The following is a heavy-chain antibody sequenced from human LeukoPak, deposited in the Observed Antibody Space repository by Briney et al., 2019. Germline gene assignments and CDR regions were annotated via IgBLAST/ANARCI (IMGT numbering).Heavy chain of an antibody. J-gene: IGHJ4*02. D-gene: IGHD2-15*01. CDR3: AKHPFATPFDN. CDR2: AYYSGHT. CDR1: GGSMSDNY. V-gene: IGHV4-59*08. Sequence: SETLSLTCTVSGGSMSDNYWSWIRQPPGKGLEWIGYAYYSGHTNYNASLKRGTTMSVDTSKSQFALRLGSVTAADAAEYFWAKHPFATPFDNWGPGTLVTVSS.